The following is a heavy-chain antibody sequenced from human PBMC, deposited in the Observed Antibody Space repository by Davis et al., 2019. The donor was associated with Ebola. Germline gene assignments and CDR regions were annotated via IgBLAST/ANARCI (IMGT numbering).Heavy chain of an antibody. CDR2: ISAYNGNT. J-gene: IGHJ3*02. D-gene: IGHD3-22*01. CDR3: ARGLSLDSITMIEDAFDI. Sequence: ASVKVSCKASGYTFTSYGISWVRQATGQGLEWMGWISAYNGNTNYAQKLQGRVTMTTDTSTSTAYMELRSLRSDDTAVYYCARGLSLDSITMIEDAFDIWGQGTMVTVSS. V-gene: IGHV1-18*01. CDR1: GYTFTSYG.